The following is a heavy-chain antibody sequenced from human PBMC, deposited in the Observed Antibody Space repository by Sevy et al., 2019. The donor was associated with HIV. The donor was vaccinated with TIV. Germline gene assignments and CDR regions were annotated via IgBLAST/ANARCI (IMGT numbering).Heavy chain of an antibody. Sequence: GGSLRLSCAASGFTFSDYDMHWVRQAPGKGLEWVAVMSHDGNYKNHADSVKVRFTISRDNFKNPLYLQMNSLRVEDTAVYFCARLFSCGGDCYYLDYWGQGAPVTVSS. CDR1: GFTFSDYD. CDR2: MSHDGNYK. CDR3: ARLFSCGGDCYYLDY. V-gene: IGHV3-30*04. J-gene: IGHJ4*02. D-gene: IGHD2-21*02.